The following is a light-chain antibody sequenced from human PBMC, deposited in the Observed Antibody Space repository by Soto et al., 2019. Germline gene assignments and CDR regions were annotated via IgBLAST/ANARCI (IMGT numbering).Light chain of an antibody. Sequence: EIVLTQSPATLSLSPGERATLSCRASQSVSSSYVAWHQQTPDQAPRLLIYGASSRATGIPDRFSGSGSGTDFTLTISTLEPEDFAVYYCQQYGGSPHSFGQGTKLEIK. CDR1: QSVSSSY. CDR2: GAS. V-gene: IGKV3-20*01. J-gene: IGKJ2*03. CDR3: QQYGGSPHS.